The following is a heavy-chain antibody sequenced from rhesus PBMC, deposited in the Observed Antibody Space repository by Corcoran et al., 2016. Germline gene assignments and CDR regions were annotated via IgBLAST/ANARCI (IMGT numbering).Heavy chain of an antibody. CDR3: ARDRTAGADQFDY. D-gene: IGHD3S6*01. CDR1: GFTLSSSY. V-gene: IGHV3-14*01. CDR2: INGARTT. Sequence: EVQVVVSGGGWVKPGGARRLSCAVSGFTLSSSYMDWVRQSSGKGLECKSAINGARTTWYVDAVKGRFTISRDDGKNTVYLQMDSLRPEDTAVYYCARDRTAGADQFDYWSQGVLVTVSS. J-gene: IGHJ4*01.